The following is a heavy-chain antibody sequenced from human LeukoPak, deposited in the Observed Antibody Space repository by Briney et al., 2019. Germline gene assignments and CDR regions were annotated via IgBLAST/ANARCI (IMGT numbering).Heavy chain of an antibody. CDR3: ARLIRTRIAVAFDY. Sequence: GGSLRLSCAASGFTFSTYWMHWVRQVPGKGLVWVSRISSDGANANYADSVKGRFTISRDNAKNSLYLQMNSLRAEDTAVYYCARLIRTRIAVAFDYWGQGTLVTVSS. CDR1: GFTFSTYW. D-gene: IGHD6-19*01. CDR2: ISSDGANA. V-gene: IGHV3-74*01. J-gene: IGHJ4*02.